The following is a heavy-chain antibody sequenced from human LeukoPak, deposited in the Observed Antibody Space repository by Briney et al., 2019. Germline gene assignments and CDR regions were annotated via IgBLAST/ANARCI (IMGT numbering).Heavy chain of an antibody. J-gene: IGHJ4*02. D-gene: IGHD3-3*01. CDR1: GFTFSSYD. V-gene: IGHV3-23*01. CDR2: ISGSGGST. CDR3: AKDGTYDFWSSYVDY. Sequence: PGGSLRLSCAASGFTFSSYDMSWVRQAPGKGLEWVSAISGSGGSTYYADSVKGRFTISRDNSKNTLYLQMNSLRAEDTAVYYCAKDGTYDFWSSYVDYWGQGTLVTVSS.